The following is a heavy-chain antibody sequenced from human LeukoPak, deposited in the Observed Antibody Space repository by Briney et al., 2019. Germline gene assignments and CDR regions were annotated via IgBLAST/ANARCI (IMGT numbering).Heavy chain of an antibody. J-gene: IGHJ5*02. D-gene: IGHD2-2*01. Sequence: PETLSLTCTLSGGSITSNYWSWIRQPPGKGLGWIGYISYTENTNYNPSLKSRVTISVDTSKKQFSLNLSSVTAADTAVYYCARDGRNCSNTYCYPWFDPWGQGILVTVAS. V-gene: IGHV4-59*01. CDR1: GGSITSNY. CDR2: ISYTENT. CDR3: ARDGRNCSNTYCYPWFDP.